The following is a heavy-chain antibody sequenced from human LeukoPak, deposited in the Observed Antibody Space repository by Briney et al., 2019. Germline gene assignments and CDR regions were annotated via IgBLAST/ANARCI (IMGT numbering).Heavy chain of an antibody. V-gene: IGHV5-51*01. D-gene: IGHD6-13*01. CDR3: ARQGSIAAVKNYMDV. CDR2: IYPGDSDT. J-gene: IGHJ6*03. Sequence: GESLKISCKGSGYSFTSYWIGWVRQMPGKGLEWMGIIYPGDSDTRYSPSFQGQVTISVDKSISTAYLQWSSLKASDTAMYYCARQGSIAAVKNYMDVWGKGTSVTVSS. CDR1: GYSFTSYW.